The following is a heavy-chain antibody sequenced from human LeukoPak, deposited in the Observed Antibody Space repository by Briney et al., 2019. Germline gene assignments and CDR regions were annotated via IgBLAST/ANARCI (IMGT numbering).Heavy chain of an antibody. V-gene: IGHV4-38-2*02. D-gene: IGHD3-16*02. CDR2: IYHNGST. CDR3: ARGPPRDYVWGSYPHYFDY. CDR1: GYSISSGYY. Sequence: SETLSLTCTVSGYSISSGYYWGWIRQPPGKGLEWIGSIYHNGSTYYNPSLKSRVTISVDTSKSQFSLKVSSVTAADTAVYYCARGPPRDYVWGSYPHYFDYWGQGTLVTVSS. J-gene: IGHJ4*02.